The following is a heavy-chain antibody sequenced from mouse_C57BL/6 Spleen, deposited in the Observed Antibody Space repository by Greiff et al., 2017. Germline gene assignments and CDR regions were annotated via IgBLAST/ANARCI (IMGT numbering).Heavy chain of an antibody. D-gene: IGHD1-1*01. V-gene: IGHV1-55*01. CDR3: AGVNYYGSSYEGDY. CDR2: IYPGSGST. J-gene: IGHJ2*01. Sequence: QVQLKQPGAELVKPGASVKMSCKASGYTFTSYWITWVKQRPGQGLEWIGDIYPGSGSTNYNEKFKSKATLTVDTSSSAAYMQLSSLTSEDSAVYYCAGVNYYGSSYEGDYWGQGTTLTVSS. CDR1: GYTFTSYW.